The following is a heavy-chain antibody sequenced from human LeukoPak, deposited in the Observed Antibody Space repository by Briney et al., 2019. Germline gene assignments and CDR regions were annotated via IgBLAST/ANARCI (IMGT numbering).Heavy chain of an antibody. CDR2: ISYDGSNK. V-gene: IGHV3-30*18. CDR1: GFTFSSYG. D-gene: IGHD3-10*01. CDR3: AKGSRGFDY. J-gene: IGHJ4*02. Sequence: LPGGSLRLSCAASGFTFSSYGMHWVRQAPGKGLEWVAVISYDGSNKYYADSVKGRFTISRDNSKNTLYLQMNSPRAEDRAVYYCAKGSRGFDYWGQGTLATVSS.